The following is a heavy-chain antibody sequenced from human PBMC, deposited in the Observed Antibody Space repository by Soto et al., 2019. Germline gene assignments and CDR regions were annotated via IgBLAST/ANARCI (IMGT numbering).Heavy chain of an antibody. CDR2: IWYDGSNK. D-gene: IGHD2-21*02. Sequence: GVSLRLSCAASGFTFGSYGMHWVRQAPGKGLEWVAVIWYDGSNKYYADSVKGRFTISRDNSKNTLYLQMNSLRAEDTAVYYCARDAWDGGNFRDSWGQGTLVTLSS. CDR1: GFTFGSYG. V-gene: IGHV3-33*01. J-gene: IGHJ5*01. CDR3: ARDAWDGGNFRDS.